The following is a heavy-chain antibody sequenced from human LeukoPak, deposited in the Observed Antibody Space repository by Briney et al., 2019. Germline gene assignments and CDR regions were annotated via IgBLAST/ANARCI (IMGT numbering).Heavy chain of an antibody. V-gene: IGHV3-21*01. CDR3: ARDFTNWGQFVFDY. Sequence: GGSLRLSCAASGFTFSSYSMNWVRQAPGKGLEWVSSISSGSTYMYYADSVKGQFTISRDNAKNSLYLQLNSLRAEDTAVYYCARDFTNWGQFVFDYWGQGTLVTVSS. CDR1: GFTFSSYS. D-gene: IGHD7-27*01. J-gene: IGHJ4*02. CDR2: ISSGSTYM.